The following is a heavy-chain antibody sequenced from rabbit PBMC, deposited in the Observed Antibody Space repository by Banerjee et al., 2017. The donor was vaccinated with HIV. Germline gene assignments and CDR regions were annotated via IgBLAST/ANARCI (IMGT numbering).Heavy chain of an antibody. D-gene: IGHD7-1*01. J-gene: IGHJ2*01. Sequence: QSLEESGGDLVKPGASLTLTCTAAGFSFSSSYWACWVRQAPGKGLEWIGCIYGGSTGNTYYASWAKGRFTISKASSTTVTLQMTSLTAADTATYFCARRDNGNYAGYVPWGPGTLVTVS. CDR1: GFSFSSSYW. CDR3: ARRDNGNYAGYVP. V-gene: IGHV1S40*01. CDR2: IYGGSTGNT.